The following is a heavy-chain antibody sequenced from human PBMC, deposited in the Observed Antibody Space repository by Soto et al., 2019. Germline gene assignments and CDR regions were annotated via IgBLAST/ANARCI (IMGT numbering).Heavy chain of an antibody. CDR2: IRSKANNYAT. CDR3: ARHALQYCGGDCYLLPYFDL. D-gene: IGHD2-21*02. J-gene: IGHJ2*01. CDR1: GFTFSGSA. Sequence: EVQLVESGGGLVQPGGSLKLSCAASGFTFSGSAMHWVRQASGKGLEWVGRIRSKANNYATVYAASVKGRFTISRDDSKNTAHLQMTGLKTEDTAVYYCARHALQYCGGDCYLLPYFDLWGRGTLVTVSS. V-gene: IGHV3-73*02.